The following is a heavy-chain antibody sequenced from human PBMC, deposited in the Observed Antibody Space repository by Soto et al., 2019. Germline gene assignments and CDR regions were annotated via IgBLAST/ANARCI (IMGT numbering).Heavy chain of an antibody. CDR2: ISSSGSTI. CDR1: GFTFSSYE. V-gene: IGHV3-48*03. CDR3: ARSLTGTAFWY. J-gene: IGHJ4*02. Sequence: EVQLVESGGGLVQPGGSLRLSCAASGFTFSSYEMNWVRQAPGKGLEWVSYISSSGSTIYYADSVKGRFTISRDNAKNSLYLQMNSLRAEDTAVYYCARSLTGTAFWYWGQGTLVTVSS. D-gene: IGHD1-20*01.